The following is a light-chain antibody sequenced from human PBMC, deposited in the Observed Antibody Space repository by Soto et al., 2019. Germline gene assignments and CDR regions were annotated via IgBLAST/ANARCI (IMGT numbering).Light chain of an antibody. Sequence: QSVLTQAPSASGTPGQRVTISCSGSSSSIGSNTVSWYQQVPGTAPKLLIYSNDQRPSGVPDRFSGSKSGTSASLAFGGLQSEDEADYYCAAWDGSLNGWVFGGGTKVTVL. CDR2: SND. J-gene: IGLJ3*02. V-gene: IGLV1-44*01. CDR1: SSSIGSNT. CDR3: AAWDGSLNGWV.